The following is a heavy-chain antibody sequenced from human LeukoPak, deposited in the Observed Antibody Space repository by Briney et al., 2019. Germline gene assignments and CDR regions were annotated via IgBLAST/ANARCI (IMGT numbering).Heavy chain of an antibody. Sequence: SGTLSLTCAVSGGSISNSNWWSWVRQPPGKGLEWIGEIYHSGSTNYNPSLKSRVTISVDKSKNQFSLKLSSVTAADTAVYFCATRGEYCNSTSCYAFDIWGQGTMVTVSS. J-gene: IGHJ3*02. D-gene: IGHD2-2*01. CDR1: GGSISNSNW. V-gene: IGHV4-4*02. CDR2: IYHSGST. CDR3: ATRGEYCNSTSCYAFDI.